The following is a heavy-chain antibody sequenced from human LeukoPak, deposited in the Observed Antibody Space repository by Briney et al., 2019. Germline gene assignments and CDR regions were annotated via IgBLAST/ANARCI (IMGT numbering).Heavy chain of an antibody. V-gene: IGHV3-48*01. J-gene: IGHJ4*02. D-gene: IGHD5-12*01. CDR3: ASSTPGGYDFK. Sequence: PGGSLRLSCAASGFTFSSYSMNWVRQAPGKGLEWVSYISSSSSTIYYADSVKGRFTISRDNAKNSLYLQMNSLRAKDTAVYYCASSTPGGYDFKWGQGTLVTVSP. CDR1: GFTFSSYS. CDR2: ISSSSSTI.